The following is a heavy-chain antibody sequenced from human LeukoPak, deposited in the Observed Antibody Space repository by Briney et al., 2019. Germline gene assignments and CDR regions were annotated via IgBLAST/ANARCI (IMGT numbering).Heavy chain of an antibody. Sequence: PGGSLRLSCAASGFTFSSYSMNWVRQAPGKGLEWVSSISSSSSCIYYADSVKGRFTISRDNAKNSLYLQMNSLRAEDTAVYYCARGTYYYDSSGYNPTYWGQGTLVTVSS. CDR3: ARGTYYYDSSGYNPTY. V-gene: IGHV3-21*01. CDR2: ISSSSSCI. D-gene: IGHD3-22*01. CDR1: GFTFSSYS. J-gene: IGHJ4*02.